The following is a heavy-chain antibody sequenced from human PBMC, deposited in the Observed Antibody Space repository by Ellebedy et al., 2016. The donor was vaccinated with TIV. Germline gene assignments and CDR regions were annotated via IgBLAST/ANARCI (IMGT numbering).Heavy chain of an antibody. J-gene: IGHJ4*02. CDR1: EFTFEDFS. V-gene: IGHV3-43*01. CDR2: INWDGDVT. CDR3: AKDFRRWNTDGSCFNY. Sequence: PGGSLRLSCAASEFTFEDFSMFWVRQVPGKGLEWVSLINWDGDVTDYADFVEGRFTISRDNSKNSLFLQMNSLKTEDTATYYCAKDFRRWNTDGSCFNYWGQGTLVNVSS. D-gene: IGHD2-15*01.